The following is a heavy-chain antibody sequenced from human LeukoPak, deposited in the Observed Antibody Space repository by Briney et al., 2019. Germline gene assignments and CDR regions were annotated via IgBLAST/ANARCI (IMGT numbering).Heavy chain of an antibody. V-gene: IGHV3-30*18. D-gene: IGHD2-2*01. CDR3: AKDERSDCSSTSCLGYFDY. CDR1: GFTFSSYG. J-gene: IGHJ4*02. CDR2: ISYDGSNK. Sequence: PGGSLRLSCAASGFTFSSYGMHWVRQAPGKGLEWVAVISYDGSNKYYADSVKGRFTISRDNSKNTLYLQMNSLRAEDTAVYYCAKDERSDCSSTSCLGYFDYWGQGTLVTVSS.